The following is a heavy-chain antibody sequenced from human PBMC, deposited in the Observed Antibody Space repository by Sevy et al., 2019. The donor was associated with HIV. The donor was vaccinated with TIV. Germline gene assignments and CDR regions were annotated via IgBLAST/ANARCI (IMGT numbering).Heavy chain of an antibody. CDR3: ARDPHIVVVTAIYYYYGMDV. CDR2: ISYDGSNK. D-gene: IGHD2-21*02. Sequence: GGSLRLSCAASGFTFSSYAMHWVRQAPGKGLEWVAVISYDGSNKYYADSVKGRFTISRDNSKNTLYLQMNSLRAEDTAVYYCARDPHIVVVTAIYYYYGMDVWGQGTTVTVSS. V-gene: IGHV3-30*04. J-gene: IGHJ6*02. CDR1: GFTFSSYA.